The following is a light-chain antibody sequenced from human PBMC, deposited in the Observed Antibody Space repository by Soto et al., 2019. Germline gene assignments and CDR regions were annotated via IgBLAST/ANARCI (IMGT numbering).Light chain of an antibody. V-gene: IGKV3-15*01. CDR2: DAS. J-gene: IGKJ4*01. CDR1: QTVSSN. CDR3: DQYNNWLALT. Sequence: EIVMTQSPATLSVSPGERATLSCRASQTVSSNLAWYQQKPGQAPRLLIYDASTRATGIPVRFRGSGSGTEFTLTISSLQSEDSAVYYCDQYNNWLALTFGGGTKVDIK.